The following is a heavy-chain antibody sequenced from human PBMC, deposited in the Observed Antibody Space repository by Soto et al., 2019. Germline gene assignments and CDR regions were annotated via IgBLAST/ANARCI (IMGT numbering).Heavy chain of an antibody. D-gene: IGHD3-22*01. J-gene: IGHJ3*02. Sequence: PSETLSLTCTVSGGSISSGGYYWSWIRQHPGKGLEWIGYIYYSGSTYYNPSLKSRVTISVDTSKNQFSLKLSSVTAADTAVHYCARVGPHYYDSSGDAFDIWGQGTMVTVSS. V-gene: IGHV4-31*03. CDR2: IYYSGST. CDR3: ARVGPHYYDSSGDAFDI. CDR1: GGSISSGGYY.